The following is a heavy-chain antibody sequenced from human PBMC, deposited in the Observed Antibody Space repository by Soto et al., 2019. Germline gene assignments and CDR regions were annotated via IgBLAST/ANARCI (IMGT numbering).Heavy chain of an antibody. Sequence: EVQLLETGGGLVQPGGSLRLSCTASGFSFSSYAMTWVRQSPGKGLEWVSVVSGGGGTTYYADSVKGRFTISRDNSNNTRYLHMSSLTAEDTAVYYCANGGYNINWHLDCWGQGNLVTVSS. CDR2: VSGGGGTT. D-gene: IGHD6-13*01. CDR3: ANGGYNINWHLDC. V-gene: IGHV3-23*01. CDR1: GFSFSSYA. J-gene: IGHJ4*02.